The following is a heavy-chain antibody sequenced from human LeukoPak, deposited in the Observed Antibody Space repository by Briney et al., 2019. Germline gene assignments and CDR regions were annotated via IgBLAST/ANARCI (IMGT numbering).Heavy chain of an antibody. J-gene: IGHJ4*02. CDR3: ARDQAGHNPPSYYFDY. CDR1: GGSISSYY. Sequence: PSETLSLTCTVSGGSISSYYWSWIRQPPGKGLGWIGYIYYTGSANYNPSLKSRATISVDTSKNQFSLKLNSVTAADTAVYYCARDQAGHNPPSYYFDYWGQGTLVTVSS. CDR2: IYYTGSA. D-gene: IGHD5-24*01. V-gene: IGHV4-59*01.